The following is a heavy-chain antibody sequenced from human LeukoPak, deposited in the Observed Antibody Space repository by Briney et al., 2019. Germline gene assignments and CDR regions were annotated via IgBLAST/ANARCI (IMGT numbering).Heavy chain of an antibody. CDR2: LKSKTNGGTT. CDR1: GFTVTDAW. V-gene: IGHV3-15*01. D-gene: IGHD5-18*01. J-gene: IGHJ5*02. CDR3: VRGYSYGWFDP. Sequence: GGSLRLSCAASGFTVTDAWMNWVRQDPGKGLEWVGLLKSKTNGGTTDYTSPVKGRFTISRDDSKNILYLQMNSLKIEDTAVYYCVRGYSYGWFDPWGQGTLVTVSS.